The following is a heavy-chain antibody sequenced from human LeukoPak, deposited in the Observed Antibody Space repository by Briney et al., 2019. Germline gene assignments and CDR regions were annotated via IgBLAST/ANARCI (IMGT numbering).Heavy chain of an antibody. J-gene: IGHJ5*01. V-gene: IGHV2-5*02. CDR1: GFSLSTRGVG. D-gene: IGHD6-13*01. CDR2: IDWDDDK. CDR3: ARGPYVRSWYPDS. Sequence: GPTLLQPTQTLTLTCTFSGFSLSTRGVGVGWIRQPPGKALEWLSLIDWDDDKRYTSSLKSGHTITKDASKNQVVLTMTNMDPVDTATYYCARGPYVRSWYPDSWGQGALVSVSS.